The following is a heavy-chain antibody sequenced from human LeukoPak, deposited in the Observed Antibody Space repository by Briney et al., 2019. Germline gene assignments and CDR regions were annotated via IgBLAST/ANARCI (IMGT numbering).Heavy chain of an antibody. CDR1: GYTFTSYY. CDR3: ATKLYYYDSSGYYYFNWFDP. J-gene: IGHJ5*02. V-gene: IGHV1-46*01. Sequence: ASVKVSCKASGYTFTSYYMHWVRQAPGQGLEWMGIINPSGGSTSYAQKFQGRVTMTRDTSTSTVYMELSSLRSEDTAVYYCATKLYYYDSSGYYYFNWFDPWGQGTLVTVSS. D-gene: IGHD3-22*01. CDR2: INPSGGST.